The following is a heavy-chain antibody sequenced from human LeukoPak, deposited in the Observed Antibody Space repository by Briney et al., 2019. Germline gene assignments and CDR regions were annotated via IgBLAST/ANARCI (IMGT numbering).Heavy chain of an antibody. CDR1: GGSISSHY. D-gene: IGHD5-18*01. CDR3: ARGYSSGPYYYYYMDV. CDR2: IYYDGNT. J-gene: IGHJ6*03. Sequence: SETLSLTCTVSGGSISSHYWSWIRQPPGKGLEWIGYIYYDGNTNYNPSLKSRVTISVDTSKNQFSLKLSSVTAADTAVYHCARGYSSGPYYYYYMDVWGKGTTVTVSS. V-gene: IGHV4-59*11.